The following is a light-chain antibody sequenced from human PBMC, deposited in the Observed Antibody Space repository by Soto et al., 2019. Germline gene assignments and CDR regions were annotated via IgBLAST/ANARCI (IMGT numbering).Light chain of an antibody. CDR3: QKYNSAPWT. CDR2: AGS. CDR1: QVLDNS. J-gene: IGKJ1*01. Sequence: DIQMTQSPSSLSASVGDRVTITCRARQVLDNSLAWSQQHPGKVPRLLIYAGSVLQAGVPPRFTGSGSGTDFTLTISSLQPEDVATYFCQKYNSAPWTFGQGTKVEIK. V-gene: IGKV1-27*01.